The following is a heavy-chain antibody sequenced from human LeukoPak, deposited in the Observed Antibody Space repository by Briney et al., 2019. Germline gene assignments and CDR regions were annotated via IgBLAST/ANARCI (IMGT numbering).Heavy chain of an antibody. CDR3: ARPTSKLGSFDY. V-gene: IGHV4-59*08. CDR1: GGSISSYY. CDR2: IYYSGST. J-gene: IGHJ4*02. Sequence: SETLSLTCTVSGGSISSYYWSWIGQPPGKGLEWIGYIYYSGSTYYNPSLKSRITISVDTSKNQFSLKMRSVTAADTAVYYCARPTSKLGSFDYWGQGTLVTVSS. D-gene: IGHD2/OR15-2a*01.